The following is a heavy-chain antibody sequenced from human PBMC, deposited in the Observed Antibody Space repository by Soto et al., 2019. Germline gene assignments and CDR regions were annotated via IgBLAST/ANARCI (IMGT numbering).Heavy chain of an antibody. V-gene: IGHV4-31*03. CDR1: GGSISSGGYY. J-gene: IGHJ4*02. CDR2: IYYSGST. Sequence: SETLSLTCTVSGGSISSGGYYWSWIRQHPGKGLEWIGYIYYSGSTYYNPSLKSRVTISIDTSKKQFSLKLSSVTAADTAVYYCARHYSSAWYYFDNWGLGTLVTVSS. CDR3: ARHYSSAWYYFDN. D-gene: IGHD6-19*01.